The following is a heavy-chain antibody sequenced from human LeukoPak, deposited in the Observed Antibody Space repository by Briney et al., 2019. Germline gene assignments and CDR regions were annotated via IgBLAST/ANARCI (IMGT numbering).Heavy chain of an antibody. CDR1: GFTFSSYA. Sequence: GGSLRLSCAASGFTFSSYAMSWVRQAPGKGLEWVSAISGSGGSTYYADSVKGRFTISRDNSKNTLYLQMNSLRAEDMAVYYCAKDLATYRYGDYRPWGQGTLVTVSS. CDR2: ISGSGGST. J-gene: IGHJ5*02. D-gene: IGHD4-17*01. V-gene: IGHV3-23*01. CDR3: AKDLATYRYGDYRP.